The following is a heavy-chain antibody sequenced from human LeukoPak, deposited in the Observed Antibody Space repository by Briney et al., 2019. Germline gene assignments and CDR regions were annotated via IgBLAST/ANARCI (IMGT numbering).Heavy chain of an antibody. V-gene: IGHV4-59*01. D-gene: IGHD5-24*01. CDR1: GGSFSGYY. CDR3: ARDRDGYNQAFDI. Sequence: SETLSLTCAVYGGSFSGYYWSWIRQPPGKGLEWIGYIYYSGSTNYNPSLKSRVTISVDTSKNQFSLKLSSVTAADTAVYYCARDRDGYNQAFDIWGQGTMVTVSS. J-gene: IGHJ3*02. CDR2: IYYSGST.